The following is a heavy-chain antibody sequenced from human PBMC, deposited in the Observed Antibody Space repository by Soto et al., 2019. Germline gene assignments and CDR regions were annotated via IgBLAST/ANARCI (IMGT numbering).Heavy chain of an antibody. CDR1: GFTFSSYA. V-gene: IGHV3-23*01. Sequence: GGSLILSCAASGFTFSSYAMSWVRQAPGKGLEWVSAISGSGGSTYYADSVKGRFTISRDNSKNTLYLEMNSLRAEDTAVYYCARSPYSGYDAPGAFDIWGKGTMGTGS. J-gene: IGHJ3*02. CDR3: ARSPYSGYDAPGAFDI. CDR2: ISGSGGST. D-gene: IGHD5-12*01.